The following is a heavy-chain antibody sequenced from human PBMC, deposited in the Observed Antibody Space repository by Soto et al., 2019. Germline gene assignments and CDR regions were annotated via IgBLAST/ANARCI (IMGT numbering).Heavy chain of an antibody. CDR3: AKRYCSGGSCYPGAYYYGMDV. V-gene: IGHV3-23*01. Sequence: GGSLRLSCAASGFTFSSYAMSWVRQAPGKGLEWVSAISGSGGRTYYADSVKGRFTISRDNSKNTLYLQMNSLRAEDTAVYYCAKRYCSGGSCYPGAYYYGMDVWGQGTTVTVSS. CDR1: GFTFSSYA. CDR2: ISGSGGRT. J-gene: IGHJ6*02. D-gene: IGHD2-15*01.